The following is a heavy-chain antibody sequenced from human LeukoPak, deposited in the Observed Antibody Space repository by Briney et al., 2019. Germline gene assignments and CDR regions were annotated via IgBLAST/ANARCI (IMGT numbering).Heavy chain of an antibody. J-gene: IGHJ4*02. Sequence: GGSLRLSCAASGFTFSRYWMAWVRQAPGKGLEWVAHINEDGSEKNYVDPVKGRFTISRDNAENSVYLQMNRLRAEDTAVYYCVRDDYLGYWGQGTLVTVSS. CDR1: GFTFSRYW. CDR2: INEDGSEK. D-gene: IGHD3-16*01. V-gene: IGHV3-7*05. CDR3: VRDDYLGY.